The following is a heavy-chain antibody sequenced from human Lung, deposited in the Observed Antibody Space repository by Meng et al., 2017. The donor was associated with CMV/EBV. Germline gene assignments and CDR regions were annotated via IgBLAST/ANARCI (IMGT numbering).Heavy chain of an antibody. Sequence: GGSXRLXCVASGFXFSSYGVSWVRQAPGKGLEWVSYISGSGSTIYYADSVKGRFTISRDNAKNSLHLQMNSLRAEDTAVYYCARDPLYDLGNFYYYGMDVXGQGXTVTVSS. CDR1: GFXFSSYG. CDR3: ARDPLYDLGNFYYYGMDV. CDR2: ISGSGSTI. V-gene: IGHV3-48*03. D-gene: IGHD3-3*01. J-gene: IGHJ6*02.